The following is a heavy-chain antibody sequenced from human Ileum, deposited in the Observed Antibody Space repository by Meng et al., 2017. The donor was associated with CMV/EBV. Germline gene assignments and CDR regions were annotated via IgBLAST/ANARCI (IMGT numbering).Heavy chain of an antibody. D-gene: IGHD6-19*01. Sequence: GESLKISCAASGFKFSKIERNWVRQAPRKGLEWLSYISSSGDRTYYAESVKGRFTVSRDNAKNSLYLQMNSRRAEDTAVYYCTNSVGQWLSYFAPWGQGTLVTVSS. CDR1: GFKFSKIE. J-gene: IGHJ5*02. V-gene: IGHV3-48*03. CDR2: ISSSGDRT. CDR3: TNSVGQWLSYFAP.